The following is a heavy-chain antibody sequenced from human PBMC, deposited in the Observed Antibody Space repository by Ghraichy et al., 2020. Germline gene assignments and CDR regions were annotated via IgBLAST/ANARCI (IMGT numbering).Heavy chain of an antibody. CDR2: ISSSSTYI. CDR3: VRGVNDYGDYILGY. D-gene: IGHD4-17*01. CDR1: GFTFSTYT. J-gene: IGHJ4*02. V-gene: IGHV3-21*01. Sequence: LTCAASGFTFSTYTMNWVRQAPGKGLEWVSSISSSSTYIYYADSVKGRFTISRDNAQNSLYLQMNSLRAEDTAVYYCVRGVNDYGDYILGYWGQGTLVTVSS.